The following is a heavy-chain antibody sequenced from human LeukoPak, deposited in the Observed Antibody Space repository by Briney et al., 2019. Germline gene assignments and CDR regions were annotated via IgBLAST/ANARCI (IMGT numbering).Heavy chain of an antibody. Sequence: GGSLRLSCAASGFTFSSYEMNWVCQAPGKGLEWVSYISSSGSTIYYADSVKGRFAISRDNAKNSLYLQMNGLRVEDAAIYYCARVYYASWSGQPLSQHWLDPWGQGTLVTVSS. CDR3: ARVYYASWSGQPLSQHWLDP. D-gene: IGHD3-3*01. CDR2: ISSSGSTI. V-gene: IGHV3-48*03. CDR1: GFTFSSYE. J-gene: IGHJ5*02.